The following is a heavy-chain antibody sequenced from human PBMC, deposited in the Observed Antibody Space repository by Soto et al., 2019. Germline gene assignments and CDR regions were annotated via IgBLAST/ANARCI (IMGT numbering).Heavy chain of an antibody. J-gene: IGHJ6*02. D-gene: IGHD1-7*01. CDR2: ISAYNGNT. V-gene: IGHV1-18*01. Sequence: GASVKVSCKASGYTFTSYGISWVRQAPGQGLEWMGWISAYNGNTNYAQKLQGRVTMTTDTSTSTAYMELRSLRSDDTAVYYCARRTGSKVRAYYYCMDVWGQGTTVTGSS. CDR1: GYTFTSYG. CDR3: ARRTGSKVRAYYYCMDV.